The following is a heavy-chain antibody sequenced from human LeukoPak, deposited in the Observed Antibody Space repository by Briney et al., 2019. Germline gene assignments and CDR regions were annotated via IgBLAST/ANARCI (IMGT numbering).Heavy chain of an antibody. Sequence: NLSETLSLTCTVSGGSISSGSYYWSWIRQPAGKGLEWIGRIYTSGSTNYNPSLKSRVTISVDTSKNQFSLKLSSVTAADTAVYYCARGLTTDTAMVFPRRGPKILGFDYWGQGTLVTVSS. J-gene: IGHJ4*02. CDR3: ARGLTTDTAMVFPRRGPKILGFDY. V-gene: IGHV4-61*02. CDR2: IYTSGST. D-gene: IGHD5-18*01. CDR1: GGSISSGSYY.